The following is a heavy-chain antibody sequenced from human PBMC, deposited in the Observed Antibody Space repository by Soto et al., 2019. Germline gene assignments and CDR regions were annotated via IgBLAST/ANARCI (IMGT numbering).Heavy chain of an antibody. Sequence: QLQLQESGPGLVKPSETLSLTCTVSGGSISSSSYYWGWIRQPPGKGLEWIGSIYYSGSTYYNPSLKSRVTISVDTSKNQFSLKLSSVTAADTAVYYCARWAVTPTNWHFDLWGRGTLVTVSS. CDR3: ARWAVTPTNWHFDL. CDR2: IYYSGST. J-gene: IGHJ2*01. V-gene: IGHV4-39*01. D-gene: IGHD4-17*01. CDR1: GGSISSSSYY.